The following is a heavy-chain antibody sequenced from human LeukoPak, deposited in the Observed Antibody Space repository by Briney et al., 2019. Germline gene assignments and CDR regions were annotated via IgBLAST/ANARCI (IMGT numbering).Heavy chain of an antibody. CDR3: ARVVYSGYDFRGAMDV. V-gene: IGHV4-38-2*02. D-gene: IGHD5-12*01. CDR2: IYYTGST. Sequence: PSETLSLTCTVSGYSISNGYYWGWIRQPPGKGLEWIGYIYYTGSTNHNPSLKSRVTISVDTSKNQFSLKLSSVTAADTAVYYCARVVYSGYDFRGAMDVWGKGTTVTVSS. CDR1: GYSISNGYY. J-gene: IGHJ6*03.